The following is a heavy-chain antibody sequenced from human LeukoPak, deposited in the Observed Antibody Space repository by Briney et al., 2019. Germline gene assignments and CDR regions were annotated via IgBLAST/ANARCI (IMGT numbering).Heavy chain of an antibody. CDR1: GFAFGSEA. CDR2: ISPGGGTT. V-gene: IGHV3-23*01. D-gene: IGHD3-10*01. Sequence: GGSLRLSCAVSGFAFGSEAMSWVRQSPARGLEWVASISPGGGTTYYADSVKGRFTISRDNSNNSLFVQMNSLRAEDTAVYYCAREGHGSGSWWGQGTLVTVSS. CDR3: AREGHGSGSW. J-gene: IGHJ4*02.